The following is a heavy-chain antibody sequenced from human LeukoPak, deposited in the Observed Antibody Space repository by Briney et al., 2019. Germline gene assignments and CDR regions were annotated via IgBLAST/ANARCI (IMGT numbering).Heavy chain of an antibody. D-gene: IGHD4-17*01. V-gene: IGHV1-2*02. CDR1: GYTFTGYY. Sequence: ASVKVSCKASGYTFTGYYMHWVRQAPGQGLGWMGWINPNSGGTNYAQKFQGRVTMTRDTSISTAYMELSRLRSDDTAVYYCATTVTYYYYMDVWGKGTTVTVSS. J-gene: IGHJ6*03. CDR3: ATTVTYYYYMDV. CDR2: INPNSGGT.